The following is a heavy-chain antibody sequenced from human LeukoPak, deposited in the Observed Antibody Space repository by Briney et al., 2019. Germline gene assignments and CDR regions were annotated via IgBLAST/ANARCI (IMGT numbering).Heavy chain of an antibody. J-gene: IGHJ2*01. V-gene: IGHV3-9*01. Sequence: GGSLRLSCAASGFTFDDYAMHWVRQAPGKGLEWVSGISYNSDTIAYADSVKGRFTISRDNAKNSLYLQMNSLRAEDTALYYCAKDYCGGNCYSGWYFDLWGRGTLVTVSS. CDR1: GFTFDDYA. CDR3: AKDYCGGNCYSGWYFDL. D-gene: IGHD2-21*02. CDR2: ISYNSDTI.